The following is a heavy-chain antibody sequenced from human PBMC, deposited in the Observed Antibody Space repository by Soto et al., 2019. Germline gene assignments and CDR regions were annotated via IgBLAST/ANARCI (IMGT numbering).Heavy chain of an antibody. CDR2: ISSSSYI. CDR1: GFTFSSYS. Sequence: GGSLRLSCAASGFTFSSYSMNWVRQAPGKGLEWVSSISSSSYIYYADSVKGRFTISRDNAKNSLYLQMNSLRAEDTAVYYCARADSSSWHDAFDIWGQGTMVTVSS. D-gene: IGHD6-13*01. CDR3: ARADSSSWHDAFDI. J-gene: IGHJ3*02. V-gene: IGHV3-21*01.